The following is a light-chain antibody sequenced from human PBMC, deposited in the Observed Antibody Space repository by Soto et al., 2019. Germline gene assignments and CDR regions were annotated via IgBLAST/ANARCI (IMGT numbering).Light chain of an antibody. Sequence: EIVLTQSPATLSLSPGDRATLSCRASQSVGSYLAWYQQKPGQAPRLLIYDASNRATGIPARFSGSGSGTDFTLTISSLDPEDLAVYYCQQRGNWPPKVTFGGGTKVEIK. CDR3: QQRGNWPPKVT. CDR2: DAS. CDR1: QSVGSY. J-gene: IGKJ4*01. V-gene: IGKV3-11*01.